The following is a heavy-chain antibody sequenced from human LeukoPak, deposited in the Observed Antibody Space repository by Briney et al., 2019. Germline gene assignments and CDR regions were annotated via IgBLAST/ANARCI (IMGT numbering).Heavy chain of an antibody. CDR2: ISSSGSTI. D-gene: IGHD4-23*01. CDR3: ARDLLPFYGGNQGGFDY. V-gene: IGHV3-11*04. J-gene: IGHJ4*02. Sequence: GGSLRLSCAASGFTFSDYYMSWIRQAPGKGLEWVSYISSSGSTIYYADSVKGRFTISRDNAKNTLYLQMNSLRAEDTAVYYCARDLLPFYGGNQGGFDYWGQGTLVTVSS. CDR1: GFTFSDYY.